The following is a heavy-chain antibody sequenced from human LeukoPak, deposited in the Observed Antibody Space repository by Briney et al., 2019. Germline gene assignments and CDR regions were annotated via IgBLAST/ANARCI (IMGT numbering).Heavy chain of an antibody. J-gene: IGHJ4*02. Sequence: GGSLRLSCGTSGFTFSRFWMSWVRQAPGKGLEWVSAISGSGGSTYYADSVKGRFTISRDNSKNTLYLQMNSLRAEDTAVYYCAKGLQWLVGDFDYWGQGTLVTVSS. V-gene: IGHV3-23*01. CDR2: ISGSGGST. CDR3: AKGLQWLVGDFDY. D-gene: IGHD6-19*01. CDR1: GFTFSRFW.